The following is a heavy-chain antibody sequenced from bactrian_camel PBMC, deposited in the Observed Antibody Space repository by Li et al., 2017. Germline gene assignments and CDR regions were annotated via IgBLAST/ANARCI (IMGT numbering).Heavy chain of an antibody. V-gene: IGHV3S1*01. CDR2: MSRFDST. CDR3: AANPRSTDCSGGYCPTDFGY. J-gene: IGHJ6*01. CDR1: GFTFSNSW. D-gene: IGHD2*01. Sequence: HVQLVESGGDLVQPGESLRLSCAASGFTFSNSWMHWVRQAPGKGPEWVSGMSRFDSTYYAHSVAGRFTVSRDNAKNTVLLQMNSLKSEDTALYYCAANPRSTDCSGGYCPTDFGYWGQGTQVTVS.